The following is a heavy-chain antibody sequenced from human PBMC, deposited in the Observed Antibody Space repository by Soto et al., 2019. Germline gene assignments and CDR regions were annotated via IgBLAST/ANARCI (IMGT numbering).Heavy chain of an antibody. CDR3: ASSGRDLGSSSPKGKNYYSYYGLDV. J-gene: IGHJ6*02. V-gene: IGHV4-59*01. CDR1: GGSISSYY. Sequence: QVQLQESGPGLVKPSETLSLTCSVSGGSISSYYWSWIRQPPGKGLEWIGYIYYSGNTNYNPSLKSRLTISVDTSKNQVSLKVYSVTAADTALYYCASSGRDLGSSSPKGKNYYSYYGLDVWGQGTTVTVSS. CDR2: IYYSGNT. D-gene: IGHD6-13*01.